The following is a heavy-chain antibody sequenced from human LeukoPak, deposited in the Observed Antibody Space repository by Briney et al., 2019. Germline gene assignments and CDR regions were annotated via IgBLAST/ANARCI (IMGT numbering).Heavy chain of an antibody. CDR1: GFTFSDYY. V-gene: IGHV3-11*05. CDR3: ARGHDTSGPWRD. Sequence: GGSLRLSCAASGFTFSDYYMSWIRQAPGKGLEWVSYISSSGSFTNYADSVKGRFAISRDNAKKSLYLLMNSLRAEDTALYYCARGHDTSGPWRDWGQGTLVTVSS. D-gene: IGHD3-22*01. CDR2: ISSSGSFT. J-gene: IGHJ4*02.